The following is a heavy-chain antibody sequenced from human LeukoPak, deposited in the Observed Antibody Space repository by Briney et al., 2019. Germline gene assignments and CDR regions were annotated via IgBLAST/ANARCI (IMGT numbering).Heavy chain of an antibody. CDR1: GFTFSSYG. CDR3: AKDRITMVRGVLDY. Sequence: TGGSLRLSCAASGFTFSSYGMHWVRQAPGKGLEWVAVISYDGSNKYYADSVKGRFTISRDNSKNTLYLQMSSLRAEDTAVYYCAKDRITMVRGVLDYWGQGTLVTVSS. V-gene: IGHV3-30*18. D-gene: IGHD3-10*01. J-gene: IGHJ4*02. CDR2: ISYDGSNK.